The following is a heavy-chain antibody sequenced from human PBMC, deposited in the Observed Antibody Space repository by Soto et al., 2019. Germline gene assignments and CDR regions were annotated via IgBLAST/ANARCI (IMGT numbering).Heavy chain of an antibody. CDR3: AKAIGRVSSGWYVGAWFDP. CDR2: ISWNSGSI. Sequence: EVQLVESGGGLVQPGRSLRLSCAASGFTFDDYAMHWVRQAPGKGLEWVSGISWNSGSIGYADSVKGRFTISRDNAKNSLYLQMNSLRAEDTALYYCAKAIGRVSSGWYVGAWFDPWGQGTLVTVSS. V-gene: IGHV3-9*01. D-gene: IGHD6-19*01. J-gene: IGHJ5*02. CDR1: GFTFDDYA.